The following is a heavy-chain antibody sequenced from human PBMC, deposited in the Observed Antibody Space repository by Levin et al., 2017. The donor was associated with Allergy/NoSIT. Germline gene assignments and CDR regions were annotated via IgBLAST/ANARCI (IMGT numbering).Heavy chain of an antibody. V-gene: IGHV3-30*04. CDR3: ARVGSGSSHFSFVDY. CDR1: GFTFSSFG. Sequence: GGSLRLSCAASGFTFSSFGMHWVRQAPGNGLEWVAVVSHDGTYDNYADSVRGRFTISRDNSKNTPYLQMDSLRSEDTAVYYCARVGSGSSHFSFVDYWGQGTLVTVSS. CDR2: VSHDGTYD. J-gene: IGHJ4*02. D-gene: IGHD1-26*01.